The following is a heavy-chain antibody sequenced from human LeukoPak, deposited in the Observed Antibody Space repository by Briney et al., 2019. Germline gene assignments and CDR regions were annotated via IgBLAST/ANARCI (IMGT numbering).Heavy chain of an antibody. CDR2: IYSGGST. CDR3: AKGGYSGYDLGDY. V-gene: IGHV3-66*01. Sequence: GGSLRLSCAASGFTVSSNYMTWVRQAPGKVLEWVSVIYSGGSTYYADSVKGRFTVSRDNSKNTLYLQMNSLRAEDTAVYYCAKGGYSGYDLGDYWGQGTLVTVSS. J-gene: IGHJ4*02. D-gene: IGHD5-12*01. CDR1: GFTVSSNY.